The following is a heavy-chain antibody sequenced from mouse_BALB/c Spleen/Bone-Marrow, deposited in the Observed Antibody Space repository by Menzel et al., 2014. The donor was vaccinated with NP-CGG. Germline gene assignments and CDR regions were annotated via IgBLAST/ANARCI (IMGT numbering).Heavy chain of an antibody. J-gene: IGHJ3*01. CDR2: IWGGGST. Sequence: VQLQQSGPGLVAPSQSLSITCTVSGFSLSRYSIHWIRQPPGNGLEWLGMIWGGGSTDCNSALKSRLSISKDNSKSQVFLKMNSLQTDDTAIYYCARNLRDPFAYWGQGTLVTVSA. CDR1: GFSLSRYS. CDR3: ARNLRDPFAY. V-gene: IGHV2-6-4*01.